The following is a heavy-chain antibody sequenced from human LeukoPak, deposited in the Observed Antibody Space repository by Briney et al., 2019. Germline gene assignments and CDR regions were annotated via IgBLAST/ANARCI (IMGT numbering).Heavy chain of an antibody. Sequence: GGSLRLSCAASGFTFSSYVMTWVRQAPAKGLEWVSAISRSGGSTYYADSVKGRFTISRDNSKNTVYLQLNSLRAEDTAIYYCAKVAWGSGRLQPFDYWGQGTLVTVSS. J-gene: IGHJ4*02. D-gene: IGHD3-10*01. CDR1: GFTFSSYV. V-gene: IGHV3-23*01. CDR3: AKVAWGSGRLQPFDY. CDR2: ISRSGGST.